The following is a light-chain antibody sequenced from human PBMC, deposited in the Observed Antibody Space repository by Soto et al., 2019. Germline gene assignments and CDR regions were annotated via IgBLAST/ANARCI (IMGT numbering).Light chain of an antibody. J-gene: IGLJ3*02. Sequence: QSVLTQPRSVSGSPGQSVTISCTGTSNDVGGYNYVSWFQQHPGKVPKLMVYDVSYRPSGVPDRFSGSKSGNTASLTISGLQADYEGDYYCCSYAGTYWVFGGGTKLTVL. CDR2: DVS. CDR3: CSYAGTYWV. V-gene: IGLV2-11*01. CDR1: SNDVGGYNY.